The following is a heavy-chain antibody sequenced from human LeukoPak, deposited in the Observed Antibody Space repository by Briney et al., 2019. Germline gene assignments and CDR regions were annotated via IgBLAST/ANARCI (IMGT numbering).Heavy chain of an antibody. Sequence: SETLSLTCTVSGGSISSSSYYWGWIRQPSGKGLEWIGSIYYSGSTYYNPSLKSRVTISVDTSKNQFSLKLSSVTAADTAVYYCARRTTIWFGENYYFDYWGQGTLVTVSS. CDR2: IYYSGST. D-gene: IGHD3-10*01. CDR1: GGSISSSSYY. J-gene: IGHJ4*02. CDR3: ARRTTIWFGENYYFDY. V-gene: IGHV4-39*01.